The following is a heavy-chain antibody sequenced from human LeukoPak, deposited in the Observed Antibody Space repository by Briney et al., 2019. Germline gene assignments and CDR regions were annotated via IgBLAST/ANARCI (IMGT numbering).Heavy chain of an antibody. CDR2: IYYSGST. Sequence: ETLSLTCTVSGGSISSYYWSWIRQPPGKGLEWIGYIYYSGSTNYNPSLKSRVTISVDTSKNQFSLKLSSVTAADTAVYYCARGGGSYSDELNFDYWGQGTLVTVSS. CDR3: ARGGGSYSDELNFDY. V-gene: IGHV4-59*08. D-gene: IGHD1-26*01. CDR1: GGSISSYY. J-gene: IGHJ4*02.